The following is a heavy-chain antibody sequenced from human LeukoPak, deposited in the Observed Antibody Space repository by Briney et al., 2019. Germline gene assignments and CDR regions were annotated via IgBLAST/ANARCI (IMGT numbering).Heavy chain of an antibody. CDR2: IYTSGST. J-gene: IGHJ6*02. CDR1: GGSISSYY. CDR3: ARGGSGWYGNYYYGMDV. Sequence: SETLSLTCTVSGGSISSYYWSWIRQPAGKGLEWIGRIYTSGSTNYNPSLKSRVTMSVDTSKDQFSLKLSSVTAADTAVYYCARGGSGWYGNYYYGMDVWGQGTTVTVSS. D-gene: IGHD6-19*01. V-gene: IGHV4-4*07.